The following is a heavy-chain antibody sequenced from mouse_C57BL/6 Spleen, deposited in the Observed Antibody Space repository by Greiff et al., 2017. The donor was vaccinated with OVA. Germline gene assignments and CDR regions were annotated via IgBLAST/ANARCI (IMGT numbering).Heavy chain of an antibody. D-gene: IGHD3-2*02. Sequence: EVNVVESGGGLVQPGASLRLSCAASGFTFTDYYMSWVRQPPGKAPEWLALIRNKANGYTTEYTASVKGRFTISRDNSPNILYLPMNTRRAEDSATYYCVKGRLYFDDWGQGTTLTVSA. J-gene: IGHJ2*01. CDR3: VKGRLYFDD. V-gene: IGHV7-4*01. CDR2: IRNKANGYTT. CDR1: GFTFTDYY.